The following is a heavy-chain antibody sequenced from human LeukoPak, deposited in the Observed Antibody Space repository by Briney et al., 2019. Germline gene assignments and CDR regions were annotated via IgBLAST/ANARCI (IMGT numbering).Heavy chain of an antibody. CDR1: GGSISSYY. Sequence: SETLSLTCTVSGGSISSYYWSWIRQPPGKGLEWIGYIYYSGSTNYNPSLKSRVTISVDTSKNQFSLKLSSVTAADTAVYYCARGIKGRYFAWLAHPPYSYGRDVGGQGTTVPVPS. CDR2: IYYSGST. D-gene: IGHD3-9*01. V-gene: IGHV4-59*01. CDR3: ARGIKGRYFAWLAHPPYSYGRDV. J-gene: IGHJ6*02.